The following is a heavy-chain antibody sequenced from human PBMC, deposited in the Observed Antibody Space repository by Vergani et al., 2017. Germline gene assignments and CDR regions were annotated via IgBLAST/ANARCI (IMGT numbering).Heavy chain of an antibody. CDR2: MNPNSGNT. CDR3: ARGKRRRDYYYYYYMDV. V-gene: IGHV1-8*01. Sequence: QVQLVQSGAEVKKPGASVKVSCKASGYTFTSYDINWVRQATGQGLEWMGWMNPNSGNTGYAQKFQGRVTMTRNTSIRTAYMELSSLRSEDTAVYYCARGKRRRDYYYYYYMDVWGKGTTVTVSS. J-gene: IGHJ6*03. CDR1: GYTFTSYD.